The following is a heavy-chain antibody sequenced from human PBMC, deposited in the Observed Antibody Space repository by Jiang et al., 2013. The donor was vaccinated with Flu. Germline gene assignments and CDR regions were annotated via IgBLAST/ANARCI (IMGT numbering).Heavy chain of an antibody. Sequence: GPGLVKPSETLSLTCTVSGGSISSSSYYWGWIRQPPGKGLEWIGSIYYSGSTYYNPSLKSRVTISVDTSKNQFSLKLSSVTAADTAVYYCARHIDIRWFDPWGQGTLVTVSS. J-gene: IGHJ5*02. CDR2: IYYSGST. V-gene: IGHV4-39*07. D-gene: IGHD2-21*01. CDR1: GGSISSSSYY. CDR3: ARHIDIRWFDP.